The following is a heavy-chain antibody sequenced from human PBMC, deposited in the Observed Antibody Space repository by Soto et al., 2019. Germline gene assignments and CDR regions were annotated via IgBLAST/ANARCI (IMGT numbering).Heavy chain of an antibody. D-gene: IGHD3-10*01. CDR2: ISWNSNRV. CDR3: AKESNRLLWFGDFFYMDV. CDR1: GYSFDDYA. V-gene: IGHV3-9*01. J-gene: IGHJ6*03. Sequence: EAQLVESGGGVAQPGRSLRLSCEGSGYSFDDYAMHWVRQAPGKGLEWVSGISWNSNRVAYADSVKGRFSISRDNVLNALYLEMNSLRPEDTALYYCAKESNRLLWFGDFFYMDVWGKGATVTVS.